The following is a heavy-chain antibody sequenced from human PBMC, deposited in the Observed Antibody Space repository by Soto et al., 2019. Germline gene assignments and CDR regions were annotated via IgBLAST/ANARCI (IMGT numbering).Heavy chain of an antibody. J-gene: IGHJ4*02. V-gene: IGHV4-39*01. D-gene: IGHD2-15*01. Sequence: PXXTLSLPCTVSGGSISSGGYYWSWIRQHPGKGLEWIGSIYYSGSTYYNPSLKSRVTISVDTSKNQFSLKMSSVTAADTAVYYCARHTPAISISDHWGQGTLVTVSS. CDR3: ARHTPAISISDH. CDR2: IYYSGST. CDR1: GGSISSGGYY.